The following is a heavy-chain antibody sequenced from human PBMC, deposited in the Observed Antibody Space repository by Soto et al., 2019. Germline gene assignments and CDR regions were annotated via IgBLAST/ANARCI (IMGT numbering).Heavy chain of an antibody. CDR3: PKDPTSYDSSAQFDS. Sequence: SETLSLTCAVSGGSISSGGYSWSWIRQPPGKGLEWIGYIYHSGSTYYNPSLKSRVTISVDRSKNQFSLKLSSVTAADTAFFYCPKDPTSYDSSAQFDSWVQGTLVTVSS. J-gene: IGHJ4*02. D-gene: IGHD3-22*01. CDR2: IYHSGST. V-gene: IGHV4-30-2*01. CDR1: GGSISSGGYS.